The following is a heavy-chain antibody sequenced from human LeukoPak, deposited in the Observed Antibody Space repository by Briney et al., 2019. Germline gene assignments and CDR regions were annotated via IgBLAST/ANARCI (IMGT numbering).Heavy chain of an antibody. D-gene: IGHD1-26*01. CDR1: GYTFTSYD. J-gene: IGHJ4*02. V-gene: IGHV1-8*01. CDR3: AREEYSGSYFFDY. Sequence: ASVKVSCKASGYTFTSYDINWVRQATGQGLEWMGWMNPNSGNTGYAQKFQGRVTITADESTSTAYMELSSLRSEDTAVYYCAREEYSGSYFFDYWGQGTLVTVSS. CDR2: MNPNSGNT.